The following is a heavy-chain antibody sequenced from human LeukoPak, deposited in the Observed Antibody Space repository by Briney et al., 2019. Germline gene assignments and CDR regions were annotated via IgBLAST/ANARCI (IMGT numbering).Heavy chain of an antibody. Sequence: TGGSLRLSCAASGFTFTGYWMGWVRQAPGKGLEWVANIKQDGSEKYYVDSVKGRFTTSRDNAKNSLYLQMNSLRAEDTAVYYCARDLGGWYFDYWGQGTLVTVSS. CDR2: IKQDGSEK. CDR1: GFTFTGYW. D-gene: IGHD2-15*01. CDR3: ARDLGGWYFDY. J-gene: IGHJ4*02. V-gene: IGHV3-7*01.